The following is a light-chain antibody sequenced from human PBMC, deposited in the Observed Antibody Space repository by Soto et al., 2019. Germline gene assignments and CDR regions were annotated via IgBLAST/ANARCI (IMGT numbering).Light chain of an antibody. Sequence: EIVLTQSPGTLSLSPGERATLSCRASQSVSSYLAWYQQRPGQAPRLLIYDASNRATGVPARFSGSGSGTEFTLSISSLQPDDFATYYCQQYNIYPWTFGQGTKVDIK. CDR2: DAS. J-gene: IGKJ1*01. CDR3: QQYNIYPWT. CDR1: QSVSSY. V-gene: IGKV3-11*01.